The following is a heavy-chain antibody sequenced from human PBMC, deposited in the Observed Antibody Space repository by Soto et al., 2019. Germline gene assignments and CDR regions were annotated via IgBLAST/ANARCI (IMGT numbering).Heavy chain of an antibody. Sequence: SETLSLTCTVSGGSISSYYWSWIRQPPGKGLEWIGYIYYSGSTNYNPSLKSRVTISVDTSKNQFSLKLSCVTAADTAVYYCARQDYYDSSGYQFDYWGQGTLVTVSS. CDR3: ARQDYYDSSGYQFDY. CDR1: GGSISSYY. V-gene: IGHV4-59*08. J-gene: IGHJ4*02. D-gene: IGHD3-22*01. CDR2: IYYSGST.